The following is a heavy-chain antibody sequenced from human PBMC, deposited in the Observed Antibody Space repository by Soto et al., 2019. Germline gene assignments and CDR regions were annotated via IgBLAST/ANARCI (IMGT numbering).Heavy chain of an antibody. V-gene: IGHV5-51*01. CDR3: ARPPLPGYSIHFNS. CDR2: VYPRDSDT. J-gene: IGHJ4*02. Sequence: GESLKISCKTSVYIFIDYWIDWVRQMPGKGLEWMGIVYPRDSDTRYSPSFQGQVTISADRSTGTAFLQWRSLKASDTALYYCARPPLPGYSIHFNSWGQGTLVTVSS. CDR1: VYIFIDYW. D-gene: IGHD2-15*01.